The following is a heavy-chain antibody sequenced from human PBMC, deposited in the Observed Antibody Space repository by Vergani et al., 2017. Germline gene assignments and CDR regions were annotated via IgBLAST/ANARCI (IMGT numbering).Heavy chain of an antibody. Sequence: DVQLVQSGAEVKKPGDSLRISCKGSGYSFTSAWIGWVRQMPGKGLEWMGSIYPGASDTRYSPSFQGQVTISAVKSISTAYLQWSSLKASDTSMYYWSSLTDYYDSSGYYSYYYYCMDVWGQGTTVTVSS. D-gene: IGHD3-22*01. CDR3: SSLTDYYDSSGYYSYYYYCMDV. CDR2: IYPGASDT. V-gene: IGHV5-51*01. CDR1: GYSFTSAW. J-gene: IGHJ6*02.